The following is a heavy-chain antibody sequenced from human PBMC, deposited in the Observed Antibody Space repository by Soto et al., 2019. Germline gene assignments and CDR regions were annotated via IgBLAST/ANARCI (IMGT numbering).Heavy chain of an antibody. J-gene: IGHJ4*02. Sequence: SETLSPTCPVSGGSVNSGGYYWRWIRQPPGKGLEWIGFIFYNGGTSYNPSLGSRVTISADTSKTLFSLNLNFVTAADTAVYYCARGDHGPRRFYFDTWGQGTLVTVSS. CDR1: GGSVNSGGYY. CDR2: IFYNGGT. CDR3: ARGDHGPRRFYFDT. D-gene: IGHD2-8*01. V-gene: IGHV4-61*03.